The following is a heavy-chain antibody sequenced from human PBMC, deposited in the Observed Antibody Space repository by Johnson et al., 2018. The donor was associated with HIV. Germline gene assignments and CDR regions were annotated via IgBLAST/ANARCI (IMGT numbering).Heavy chain of an antibody. J-gene: IGHJ3*02. D-gene: IGHD3-10*01. CDR3: ARVGLGSFWEWDDAFDI. CDR2: IWFDGSKK. V-gene: IGHV3-33*01. CDR1: GVSFSDYA. Sequence: QVQLVESGGGVVQSGRSLRLSCAASGVSFSDYAMHWVRQAPGKGLEWVAVIWFDGSKKYYTDSVKGRFTISRDNSKNTLYLQMNSLRAEDTAVCYCARVGLGSFWEWDDAFDIWGQGTMVTVSS.